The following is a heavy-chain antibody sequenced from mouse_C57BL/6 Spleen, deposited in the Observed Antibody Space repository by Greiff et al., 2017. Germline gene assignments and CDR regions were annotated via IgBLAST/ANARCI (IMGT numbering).Heavy chain of an antibody. CDR2: IYPGDGDT. CDR1: GYAFSSYW. D-gene: IGHD2-4*01. CDR3: ARAGYDYSYYFDY. Sequence: VQLQESGAELVKPGASVKISCKASGYAFSSYWMNWVKQRPGKGLEWIGQIYPGDGDTNYNGKFKGQATLTADKSSSTAYMQLSSLTSEDSAVYFCARAGYDYSYYFDYWGQGTTLTVSS. V-gene: IGHV1-80*01. J-gene: IGHJ2*01.